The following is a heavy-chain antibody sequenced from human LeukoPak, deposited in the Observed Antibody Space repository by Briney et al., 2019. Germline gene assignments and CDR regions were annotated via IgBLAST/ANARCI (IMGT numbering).Heavy chain of an antibody. J-gene: IGHJ4*02. CDR1: GFDFSTYW. CDR2: IKHDGGEK. CDR3: ARDYLGYCSSTSCYVAPDY. V-gene: IGHV3-7*01. D-gene: IGHD2-2*01. Sequence: GGSLRLSCAASGFDFSTYWMSWVRQAPGKGLEWVANIKHDGGEKCYVGSVKGRFTISRDNAKNSVYRQMNSLRAEDTAVYYCARDYLGYCSSTSCYVAPDYWGQGTLVTVSS.